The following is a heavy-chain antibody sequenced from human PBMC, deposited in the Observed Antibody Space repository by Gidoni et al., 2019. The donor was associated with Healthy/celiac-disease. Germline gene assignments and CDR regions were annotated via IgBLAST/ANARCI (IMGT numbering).Heavy chain of an antibody. CDR2: IWYDGSNK. Sequence: YGSYGMHWVRPAPGKELEWVAVIWYDGSNKYYADSVKGRFTISRDNSKNTLYLQMNSLRAEDTAVYYCARGDTYYDILTGLRKPGGDAFDIWGQGTMVTVSS. CDR3: ARGDTYYDILTGLRKPGGDAFDI. J-gene: IGHJ3*02. CDR1: YGSYG. V-gene: IGHV3-33*01. D-gene: IGHD3-9*01.